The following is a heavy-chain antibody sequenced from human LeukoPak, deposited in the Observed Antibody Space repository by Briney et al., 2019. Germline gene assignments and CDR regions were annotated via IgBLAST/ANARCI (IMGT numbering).Heavy chain of an antibody. D-gene: IGHD3-10*01. CDR3: ARVPFNYYGSYRFDY. CDR2: IYYSGST. V-gene: IGHV4-30-4*01. J-gene: IGHJ4*02. CDR1: GGSISSYY. Sequence: SETLSLTCTVSGGSISSYYWNWIRQPPGKGLEWIGYIYYSGSTYYNPSLKSRVTISVDTSKNQFSLKLSSVTAADTAVYYCARVPFNYYGSYRFDYWGQGTLVTVSS.